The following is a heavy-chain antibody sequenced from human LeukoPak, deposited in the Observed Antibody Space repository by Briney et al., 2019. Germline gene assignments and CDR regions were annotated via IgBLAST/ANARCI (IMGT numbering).Heavy chain of an antibody. D-gene: IGHD3-22*01. CDR2: IRYDGSSK. Sequence: PGGSLRLSCVASGFAFSDYGMDWVRQAPGKGLEWVAFIRYDGSSKYYADSVKGRFTISRDNSKNTLYLQMNSLRAEDTAVYYCAKDAAYYYDSSGFDWGQGTLVTVSS. J-gene: IGHJ4*02. CDR3: AKDAAYYYDSSGFD. CDR1: GFAFSDYG. V-gene: IGHV3-30*02.